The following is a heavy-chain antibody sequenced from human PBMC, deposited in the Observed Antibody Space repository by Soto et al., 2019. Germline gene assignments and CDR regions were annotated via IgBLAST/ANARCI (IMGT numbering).Heavy chain of an antibody. V-gene: IGHV1-2*04. CDR1: GYTFTGYY. Sequence: ASVKVSCKASGYTFTGYYMHWVRQAPGQGLEWMGWINPNSGGTNYAQKFQGWVTMTRDTSISTAYMELSRLRSDDTAVYYCARSARDWNSNWFDPWGQRTLVTVSS. D-gene: IGHD1-7*01. J-gene: IGHJ5*02. CDR3: ARSARDWNSNWFDP. CDR2: INPNSGGT.